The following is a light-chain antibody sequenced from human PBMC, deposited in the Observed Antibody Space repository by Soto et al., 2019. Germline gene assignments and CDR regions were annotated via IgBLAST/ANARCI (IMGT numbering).Light chain of an antibody. CDR3: QQYNNWPRT. V-gene: IGKV3-15*01. CDR1: QRVGSN. CDR2: GAS. Sequence: EIVMTQSPATLSVSPGEGATLSCRASQRVGSNLAWYQQKPGQAPRLLIYGASTRATGVAARFSGSGSGTEFTLTISSLQSEDFAVYYCQQYNNWPRTFGQGTKVEI. J-gene: IGKJ1*01.